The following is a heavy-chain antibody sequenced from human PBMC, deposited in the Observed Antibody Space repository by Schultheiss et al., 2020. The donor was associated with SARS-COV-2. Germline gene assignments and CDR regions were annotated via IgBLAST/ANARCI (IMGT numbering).Heavy chain of an antibody. D-gene: IGHD4-17*01. CDR3: ARENYGPLLNYGMDV. CDR2: INHSGST. Sequence: SETLSLTCAVYGGSFSGYYWSWIRQPPGKGLEWIGEINHSGSTNYNPSLKSRVTISVDTSKNQFSLKLSSVTAADTAVYYCARENYGPLLNYGMDVWGQRTTVTVSS. J-gene: IGHJ6*02. CDR1: GGSFSGYY. V-gene: IGHV4-34*01.